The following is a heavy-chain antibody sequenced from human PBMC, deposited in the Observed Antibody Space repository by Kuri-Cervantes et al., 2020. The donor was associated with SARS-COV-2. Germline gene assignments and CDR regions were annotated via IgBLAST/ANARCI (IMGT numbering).Heavy chain of an antibody. CDR1: GGSISSSSYY. CDR3: ARRWGSITIFGVVTNWFDP. Sequence: SETLSLTCTVSGGSISSSSYYWGWIRQPPGKGLEWIGSIYYSGSTYYNPSLKSRATISVDTSKNQFSLKLSSVTAADTAVYYCARRWGSITIFGVVTNWFDPWGQGTLVTVSS. CDR2: IYYSGST. J-gene: IGHJ5*02. D-gene: IGHD3-3*01. V-gene: IGHV4-39*01.